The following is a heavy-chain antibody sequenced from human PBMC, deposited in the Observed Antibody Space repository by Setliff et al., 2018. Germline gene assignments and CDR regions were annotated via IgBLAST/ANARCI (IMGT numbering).Heavy chain of an antibody. V-gene: IGHV1-69*05. CDR1: GYTFTTYYG. CDR2: TIPMFGST. CDR3: AREGVDTRSSTDYRYYMDV. D-gene: IGHD5-18*01. J-gene: IGHJ6*03. Sequence: ASVKVSCKASGYTFTTYYGISWVRQSPGQGLEWMGGTIPMFGSTNYAQKFQDRVTIITDESTSTAYMELRSLRTEDTAVYYCAREGVDTRSSTDYRYYMDVWGKGTTVTVSS.